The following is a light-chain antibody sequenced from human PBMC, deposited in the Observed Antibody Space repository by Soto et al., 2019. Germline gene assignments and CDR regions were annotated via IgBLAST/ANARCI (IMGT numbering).Light chain of an antibody. CDR3: QQRANLIT. CDR2: DAS. V-gene: IGKV3-11*01. J-gene: IGKJ5*01. Sequence: EIVLTQSPATLSLSPGDRATLSCRASQSVSTSLAWYQQKPGQAPRLLIYDASDRATGIPARFSGSGSGTDFTLTISSLEPEDFAVYYCQQRANLITVGQGTRLEIK. CDR1: QSVSTS.